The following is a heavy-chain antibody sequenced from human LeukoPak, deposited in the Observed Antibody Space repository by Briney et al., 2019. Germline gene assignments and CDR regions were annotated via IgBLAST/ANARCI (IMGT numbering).Heavy chain of an antibody. J-gene: IGHJ3*02. V-gene: IGHV3-53*01. Sequence: GGSLRLSCAASGFTVSSNYMSWVRQAPGKGLEWVSIIYRGGNTYYADSVKGRFTISRDNSKNMVFPQMNSLRAEDTAVFYCARSRLDAFDIWGQGTMVTVSS. CDR1: GFTVSSNY. CDR3: ARSRLDAFDI. CDR2: IYRGGNT.